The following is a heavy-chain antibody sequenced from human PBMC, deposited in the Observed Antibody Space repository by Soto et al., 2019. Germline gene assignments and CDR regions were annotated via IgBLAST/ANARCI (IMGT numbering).Heavy chain of an antibody. CDR1: GYTFTSYD. D-gene: IGHD3-10*01. J-gene: IGHJ4*02. Sequence: QVQLVQPGAEVRKPGASVKVSCKTSGYTFTSYDINWVRQVPGQGLEWMGWMNPNSGNTGYAPKFQGRVTMTSDTSTSTAYMELSDLKSEDTAVYYCALSMIRGYSFFFDTWGQGALVTVSS. V-gene: IGHV1-8*01. CDR2: MNPNSGNT. CDR3: ALSMIRGYSFFFDT.